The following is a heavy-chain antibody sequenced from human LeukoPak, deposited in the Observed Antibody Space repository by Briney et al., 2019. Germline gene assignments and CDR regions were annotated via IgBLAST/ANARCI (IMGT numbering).Heavy chain of an antibody. V-gene: IGHV4-38-2*02. CDR2: IYHSGST. J-gene: IGHJ4*02. CDR3: ARAIRITMIVVVKQYYFDY. Sequence: SETPSLTCTVSSGSISSYYWSWIRQPPGKGLEWIGSIYHSGSTYYNPSLKSRVTISVDTSKNQFSLKLSSVTAADTAVYYCARAIRITMIVVVKQYYFDYWGQGTLVTVSS. CDR1: SGSISSYY. D-gene: IGHD3-22*01.